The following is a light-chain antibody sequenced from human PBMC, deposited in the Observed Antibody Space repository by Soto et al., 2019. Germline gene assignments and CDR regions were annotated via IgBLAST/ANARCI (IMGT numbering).Light chain of an antibody. CDR2: GAS. J-gene: IGKJ1*01. Sequence: EIVLTQSPGTLSFSPGERCTRSCRASQSVSSSYLGWYQQKPGQAPRLLMYGASSRATGIPERFSGSGSGTDFTLTISRLEPEDFAVYYCQQYGSSPRTFGQGTKVDIK. CDR1: QSVSSSY. CDR3: QQYGSSPRT. V-gene: IGKV3-20*01.